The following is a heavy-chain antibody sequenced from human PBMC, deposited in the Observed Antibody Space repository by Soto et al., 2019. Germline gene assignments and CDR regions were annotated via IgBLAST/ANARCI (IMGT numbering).Heavy chain of an antibody. CDR3: AKDRAVADGMDV. D-gene: IGHD6-19*01. CDR2: ISWDGGST. J-gene: IGHJ6*02. V-gene: IGHV3-43*01. Sequence: APGKGLEWVSLISWDGGSTYYADSVKGRFTISRDNSKNSLYLQMNSLRTEDTALYYCAKDRAVADGMDVWGQGTTVTVSS.